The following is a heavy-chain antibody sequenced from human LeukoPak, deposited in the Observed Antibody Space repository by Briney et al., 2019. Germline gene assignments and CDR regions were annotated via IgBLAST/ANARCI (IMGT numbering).Heavy chain of an antibody. CDR1: GFTFSSYA. D-gene: IGHD4-23*01. J-gene: IGHJ6*02. CDR2: ISGSDGST. V-gene: IGHV3-23*01. CDR3: AKDKNRATVVTFYYYGMDV. Sequence: GGSLRLSCAASGFTFSSYAMSWVRQAPGKGLEWVSAISGSDGSTYYADSVKGRFTISRDNSKNTLYLQMNSLRAEDTAVYYCAKDKNRATVVTFYYYGMDVWGQGTTVTVSS.